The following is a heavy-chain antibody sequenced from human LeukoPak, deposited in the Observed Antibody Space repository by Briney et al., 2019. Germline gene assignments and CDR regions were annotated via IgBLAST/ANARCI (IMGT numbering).Heavy chain of an antibody. Sequence: GGSLRLSCAASGFTFSSYGMHWVRQAPGKGLEWVAFIRYDGSNKYYADSVKGRFTISRDNSKNTLYLQMNSLRSEDTAVYYCAKDSAYNYYGSGSYGLMDVWGKATTVTISS. CDR3: AKDSAYNYYGSGSYGLMDV. CDR1: GFTFSSYG. V-gene: IGHV3-30*02. J-gene: IGHJ6*03. CDR2: IRYDGSNK. D-gene: IGHD3-10*01.